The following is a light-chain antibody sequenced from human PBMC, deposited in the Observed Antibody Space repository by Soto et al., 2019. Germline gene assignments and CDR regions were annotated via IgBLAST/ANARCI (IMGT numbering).Light chain of an antibody. CDR2: DVS. CDR1: QSITSN. J-gene: IGKJ1*01. V-gene: IGKV1-39*01. CDR3: QHYISSPPT. Sequence: DIQMTQSPSSLSVSLGERVTITCRASQSITSNLAWYQQKPGQAPKLLIYDVSTLPTGVPTRFSGSGSGTHFTLTISSLQSEDFAIYYCQHYISSPPTFGQGTKVEIK.